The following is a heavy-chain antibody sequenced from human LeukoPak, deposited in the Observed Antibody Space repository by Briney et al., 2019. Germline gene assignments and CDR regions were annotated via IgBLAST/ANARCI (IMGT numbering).Heavy chain of an antibody. D-gene: IGHD5-12*01. J-gene: IGHJ6*02. CDR3: ARSGLDSRYYFGMDV. CDR2: IYYSGST. Sequence: PSETLSLTCTVSGGSISSYYWSWIRQPPGGGLEVVWYIYYSGSTNYNPSLKRRVTISLDTSKSQFSLKLRSVTAADTAVYYCARSGLDSRYYFGMDVWGQGTTVTVSS. V-gene: IGHV4-59*01. CDR1: GGSISSYY.